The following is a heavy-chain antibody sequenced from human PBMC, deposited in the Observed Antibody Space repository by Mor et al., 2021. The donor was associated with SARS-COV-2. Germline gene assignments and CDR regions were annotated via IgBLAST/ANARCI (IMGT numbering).Heavy chain of an antibody. V-gene: IGHV3-30-3*01. Sequence: APGKGLEWVAVISYDGSNKYYADSVKGRFTISRDNSKNTLYLQMNSLRAEDTAVYYCARDLRVTMMTLDYWGQ. CDR2: ISYDGSNK. CDR3: ARDLRVTMMTLDY. D-gene: IGHD3-22*01. J-gene: IGHJ4*02.